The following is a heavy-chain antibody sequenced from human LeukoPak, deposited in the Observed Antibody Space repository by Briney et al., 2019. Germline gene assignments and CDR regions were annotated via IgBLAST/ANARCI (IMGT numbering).Heavy chain of an antibody. CDR1: GGTFSRYA. J-gene: IGHJ2*01. V-gene: IGHV1-69*05. Sequence: SVKVSCKASGGTFSRYAISWVRQAPGQGLEWMGGIIPIFGTANYAQKFQGRVTITTDESTSTAYMELSSLRSEDTAVYYCASVTATTYWYFDLWGRGTLVTVSS. CDR2: IIPIFGTA. CDR3: ASVTATTYWYFDL. D-gene: IGHD2-21*02.